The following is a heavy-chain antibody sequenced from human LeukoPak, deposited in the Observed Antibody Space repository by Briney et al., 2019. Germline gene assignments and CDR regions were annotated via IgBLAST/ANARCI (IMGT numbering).Heavy chain of an antibody. Sequence: PSETLSLTCTVSGDSISSGYYWGWIRQPPGKGLEWIGSIYHSGSTSYNPSLKSRVTISVDTSKNQFSLKLDSVTAADTAVYYCAKISGSYWGQGTLDTVSS. J-gene: IGHJ4*02. D-gene: IGHD1-26*01. V-gene: IGHV4-38-2*02. CDR1: GDSISSGYY. CDR3: AKISGSY. CDR2: IYHSGST.